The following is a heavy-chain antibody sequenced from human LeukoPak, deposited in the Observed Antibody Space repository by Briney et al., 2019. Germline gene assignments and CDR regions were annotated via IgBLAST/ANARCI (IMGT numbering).Heavy chain of an antibody. D-gene: IGHD6-19*01. V-gene: IGHV3-23*01. Sequence: GGSLRLSCAASGFIFSNYAMSWVRQVPGRGLEWVSTISSRGDSTYVADSVKGRFTNSRDNSKNSLYLQMNTVRAEDTAVYYCVEGPRPDITVAHTVENWGQGTLVTVSS. J-gene: IGHJ4*02. CDR1: GFIFSNYA. CDR2: ISSRGDST. CDR3: VEGPRPDITVAHTVEN.